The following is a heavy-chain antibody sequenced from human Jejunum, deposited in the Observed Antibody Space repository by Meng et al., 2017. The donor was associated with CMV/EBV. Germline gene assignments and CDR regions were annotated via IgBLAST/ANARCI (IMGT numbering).Heavy chain of an antibody. CDR3: ARQRKYAAGGTGEFDP. CDR2: IDHTGSA. CDR1: GGSFSGFY. V-gene: IGHV4-34*01. Sequence: GPRHQGAPGLWMPSATPSPTWAFYGGSFSGFYWSWIRQPPGKGLEWIAEIDHTGSANYNPSLKSRVTISVDTSKNQFSLELNSVTAADTALYYCARQRKYAAGGTGEFDPWGQGTLVTVSS. D-gene: IGHD6-13*01. J-gene: IGHJ5*02.